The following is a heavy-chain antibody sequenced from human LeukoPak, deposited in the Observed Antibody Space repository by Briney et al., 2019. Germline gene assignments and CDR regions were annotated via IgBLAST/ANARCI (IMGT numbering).Heavy chain of an antibody. CDR1: GGSFSGYY. V-gene: IGHV4-34*01. J-gene: IGHJ4*02. D-gene: IGHD3-16*02. CDR2: INHSGST. CDR3: ARDIYDYVWGSYRYFYYFDY. Sequence: SETLSLTCAVYGGSFSGYYWGWIRQPPGKGLEWIGEINHSGSTNYNPSLKSRVTISVDTSKNQFSLKLSSVTAADTAVYYCARDIYDYVWGSYRYFYYFDYWGQGTLVTVSS.